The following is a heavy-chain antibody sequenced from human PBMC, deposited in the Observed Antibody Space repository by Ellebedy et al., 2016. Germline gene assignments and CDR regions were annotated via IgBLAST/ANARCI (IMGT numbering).Heavy chain of an antibody. CDR3: ARRTSRSYSNYEVDDY. V-gene: IGHV5-10-1*01. CDR2: IDPSDSYT. J-gene: IGHJ4*02. D-gene: IGHD4-11*01. CDR1: GYSFTSYW. Sequence: GGSLRLSCKGSGYSFTSYWISWVRQMPGKGLEWMGRIDPSDSYTNYSPSFQGHVTISADKSISTAYLQWSSLKASDTAMYYCARRTSRSYSNYEVDDYWGQGTLVTVSS.